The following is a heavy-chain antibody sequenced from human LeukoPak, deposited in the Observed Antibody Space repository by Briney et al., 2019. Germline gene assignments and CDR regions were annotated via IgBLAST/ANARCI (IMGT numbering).Heavy chain of an antibody. CDR1: GGSISSSIYY. D-gene: IGHD4/OR15-4a*01. J-gene: IGHJ5*02. V-gene: IGHV4-61*05. CDR2: VSHSGST. CDR3: ARQSYDYGANGRNWFDP. Sequence: SETLSLTCTVSGGSISSSIYYWGWIRQPPGKGLEWIGYVSHSGSTNSNPALRSRVTMSVDTSKNQLSLKLTSVTAADTAVYYCARQSYDYGANGRNWFDPWGHGAQVTVSS.